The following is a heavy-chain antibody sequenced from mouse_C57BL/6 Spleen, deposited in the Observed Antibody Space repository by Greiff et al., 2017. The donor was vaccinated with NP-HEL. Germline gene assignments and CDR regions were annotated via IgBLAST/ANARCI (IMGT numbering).Heavy chain of an antibody. CDR2: IDPEDGET. CDR3: ARGDPWFAY. V-gene: IGHV14-2*01. CDR1: GFNIKDYY. J-gene: IGHJ3*01. Sequence: VQLQQSGAELVKPGASVKLSCTASGFNIKDYYMHWVKQRTEQGLEWIGRIDPEDGETKYAPKFQGKATLTADTSSNTAYLQLSSLTSEDTAVYYCARGDPWFAYWGQGTLVTVSA.